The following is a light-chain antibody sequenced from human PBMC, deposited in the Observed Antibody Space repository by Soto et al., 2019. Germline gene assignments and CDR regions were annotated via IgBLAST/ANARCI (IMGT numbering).Light chain of an antibody. J-gene: IGKJ2*01. Sequence: DIQMTQSPSSLSASVGDRVTITCRASQIIDRYLNWYQQRPGKAPKLLIYAATSLQSGVPSRFSRSGSGTDFTLTISSLQPEDFATYYCQQSYSSLYTFGQGTKLEI. CDR2: AAT. CDR1: QIIDRY. V-gene: IGKV1-39*01. CDR3: QQSYSSLYT.